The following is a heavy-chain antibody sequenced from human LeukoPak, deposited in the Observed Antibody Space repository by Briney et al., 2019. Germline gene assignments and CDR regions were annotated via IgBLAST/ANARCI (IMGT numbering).Heavy chain of an antibody. CDR1: GGSFSSYA. Sequence: ASVKVSCKASGGSFSSYAISWVRQAPGQGLEWMGGIIPIFGTANYAQKFQGRVTITTDESTSTAYMELSSLRSEDTSVYYCAREQQLVPIFDYCGQGTLVTVAS. CDR2: IIPIFGTA. J-gene: IGHJ4*02. V-gene: IGHV1-69*05. D-gene: IGHD6-13*01. CDR3: AREQQLVPIFDY.